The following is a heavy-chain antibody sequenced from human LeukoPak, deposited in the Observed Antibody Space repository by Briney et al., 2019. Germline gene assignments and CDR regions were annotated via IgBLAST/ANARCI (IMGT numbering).Heavy chain of an antibody. V-gene: IGHV3-23*01. Sequence: GGSLRLSCAASGFTFSSYAMSWVRQALGKGLEWVSAISGSGGRTYYADSVKGRFTISRDNSKNTLYLQMNSLRAEDTAVYYCAKDLFVLRWLQPDYWGQGTLVTVSS. CDR3: AKDLFVLRWLQPDY. CDR1: GFTFSSYA. J-gene: IGHJ4*02. CDR2: ISGSGGRT. D-gene: IGHD5-24*01.